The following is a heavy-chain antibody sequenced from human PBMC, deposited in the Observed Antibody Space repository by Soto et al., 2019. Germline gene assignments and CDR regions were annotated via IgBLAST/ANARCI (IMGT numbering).Heavy chain of an antibody. D-gene: IGHD5-12*01. J-gene: IGHJ4*02. CDR1: GFTFSSYS. CDR2: ISSSSSTI. Sequence: GGSLRLSCAASGFTFSSYSMNWVRQAPGKGLEWVSYISSSSSTIYYADSVKGRFTISRDNAKNSLYLQMNSLRAEDTAVYYCARGLEYSGYVRHFDYWGQGTLVTVSS. V-gene: IGHV3-48*01. CDR3: ARGLEYSGYVRHFDY.